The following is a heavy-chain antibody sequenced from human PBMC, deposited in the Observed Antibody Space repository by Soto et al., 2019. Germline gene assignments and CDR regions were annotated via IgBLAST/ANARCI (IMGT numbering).Heavy chain of an antibody. D-gene: IGHD4-4*01. Sequence: SQTLSLTCAISGDSVSSNSAAWNWIRQSPSRGLEWLGRTYCRSKCYNDYAVSVKSRITINPDTSKNQFSLHLNSVTPEDTAVYYCAGEATTVTTISWFDPWGQGTLVTVS. CDR3: AGEATTVTTISWFDP. V-gene: IGHV6-1*01. J-gene: IGHJ5*02. CDR2: TYCRSKCYN. CDR1: GDSVSSNSAA.